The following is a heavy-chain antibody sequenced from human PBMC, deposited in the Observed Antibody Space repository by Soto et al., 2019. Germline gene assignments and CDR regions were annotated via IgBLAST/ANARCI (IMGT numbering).Heavy chain of an antibody. CDR1: GNSINAS. D-gene: IGHD3-22*01. V-gene: IGHV5-51*01. J-gene: IGHJ1*01. Sequence: GQSVTVTSNAQGNSINASLGWVRKMPWKGLAWVGIIYPGDSDTRYSPSFQGQVTISADKSLSTAYLQCSSLKPSDSAMYYCAGYDVDSASNKAYRWG. CDR3: AGYDVDSASNKAYR. CDR2: IYPGDSDT.